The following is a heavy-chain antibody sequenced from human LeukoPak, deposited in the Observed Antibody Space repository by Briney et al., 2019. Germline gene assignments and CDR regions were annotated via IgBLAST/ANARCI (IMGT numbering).Heavy chain of an antibody. J-gene: IGHJ6*03. CDR1: GGTFSSYA. Sequence: GASVKVSCKASGGTFSSYAISWVRQAPGQGLEWMGGIIPIFGTANYAQKFQGRVTITTDESTSTAYMELSSLRSEDTAVYYCARSIAAYPLRYYYYYMDVWGKGTTVTVSS. D-gene: IGHD6-13*01. CDR2: IIPIFGTA. CDR3: ARSIAAYPLRYYYYYMDV. V-gene: IGHV1-69*05.